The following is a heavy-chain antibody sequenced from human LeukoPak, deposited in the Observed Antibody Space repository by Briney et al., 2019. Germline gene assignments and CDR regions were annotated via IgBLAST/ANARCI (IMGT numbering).Heavy chain of an antibody. CDR2: ISSSSSTI. V-gene: IGHV3-48*01. Sequence: PGGSLRLSCAASGFTFSSYSMNWVRQAPGKGLEWVSYISSSSSTIYYADSVKGRFTISRDNAKNSLYLQMNSLRAEDTAVYYCARRAYSVVVTAIPIDYWGQGTLVTVSS. D-gene: IGHD2-21*02. CDR3: ARRAYSVVVTAIPIDY. CDR1: GFTFSSYS. J-gene: IGHJ4*02.